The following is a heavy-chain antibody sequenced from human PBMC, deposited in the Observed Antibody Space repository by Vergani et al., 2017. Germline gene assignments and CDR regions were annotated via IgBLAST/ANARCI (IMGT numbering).Heavy chain of an antibody. Sequence: QVKLQESGPGLLKPSQTLSLTCTVSGESIRSGSHYWSWTRQPAGKGPEWIGHIHTGGSTDLNPSFKSRDSISVDTSKSQFSLKLNSVTVADTAVYYCARSRPYCTSGSCPAIWGQGTLVTVSS. J-gene: IGHJ4*02. CDR2: IHTGGST. V-gene: IGHV4-61*02. CDR3: ARSRPYCTSGSCPAI. CDR1: GESIRSGSHY. D-gene: IGHD2-15*01.